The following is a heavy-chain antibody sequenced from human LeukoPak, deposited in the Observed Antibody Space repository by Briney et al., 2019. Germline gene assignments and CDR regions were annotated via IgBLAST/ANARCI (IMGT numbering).Heavy chain of an antibody. CDR1: GFTFSSYW. D-gene: IGHD3-22*01. V-gene: IGHV3-7*01. CDR2: IKQDGSEK. J-gene: IGHJ6*03. Sequence: PGGSLRLSCAASGFTFSSYWMSWVRQAPGKGLEWVANIKQDGSEKYYVDSVKGRFTISRDNAKNSLYLQMNSLRAEDTAVYYCARVYYDSSGYYYVSYYYYYYYMDVWGIGTTVTVSS. CDR3: ARVYYDSSGYYYVSYYYYYYYMDV.